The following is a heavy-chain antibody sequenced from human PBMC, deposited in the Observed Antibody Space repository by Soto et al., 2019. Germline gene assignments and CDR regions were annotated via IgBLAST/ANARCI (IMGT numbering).Heavy chain of an antibody. CDR3: ARYRFRGDRLNNWFDP. V-gene: IGHV1-18*01. D-gene: IGHD2-21*02. CDR2: ISAYNGNT. Sequence: ASAKVSCKASGYTFTSYGISWVRQAPGQGLEWMGWISAYNGNTNYAQKLQGRVTMTTDTSTSTAYMELRSLRSDDTAVYYCARYRFRGDRLNNWFDPWGQGTLVTVSS. J-gene: IGHJ5*02. CDR1: GYTFTSYG.